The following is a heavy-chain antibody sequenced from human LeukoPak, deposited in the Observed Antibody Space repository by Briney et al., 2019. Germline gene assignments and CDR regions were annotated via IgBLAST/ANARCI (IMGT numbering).Heavy chain of an antibody. Sequence: GGSLRLSCAASGFTFTRYGMHWVRQAPGKGLEWVAVVSSDGGDKHYADSVKGRFTISRDNSKNTLFLQMNSLRAEDAAVYYCARGTGYSVFDYGGQGTLVTVSS. CDR2: VSSDGGDK. CDR1: GFTFTRYG. CDR3: ARGTGYSVFDY. V-gene: IGHV3-30*03. J-gene: IGHJ4*02. D-gene: IGHD3/OR15-3a*01.